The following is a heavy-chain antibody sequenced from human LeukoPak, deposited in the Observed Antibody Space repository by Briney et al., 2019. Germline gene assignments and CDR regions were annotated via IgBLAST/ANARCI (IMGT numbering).Heavy chain of an antibody. CDR1: GFTVSSNY. CDR3: VRDFVSSSWMGY. V-gene: IGHV3-53*01. D-gene: IGHD6-13*01. Sequence: GGSLRLSCAASGFTVSSNYMSWVRQTPGKGLEWVSVIYSGGSTYYADSVKGRFNISRDNSKNTLYLQMNSLRVEDTAVYYCVRDFVSSSWMGYWGQGTLVTVSS. CDR2: IYSGGST. J-gene: IGHJ4*02.